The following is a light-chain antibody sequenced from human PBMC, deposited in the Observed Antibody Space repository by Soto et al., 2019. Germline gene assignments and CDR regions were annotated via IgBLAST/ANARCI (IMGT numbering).Light chain of an antibody. CDR3: SSDTSSSSLE. V-gene: IGLV2-14*01. CDR2: DVS. J-gene: IGLJ3*02. Sequence: QSALTQPASVSGSPGQSITISCTGTSSDVGGYNYVSWYQQHPGKAPKLMIYDVSNRPSGVSYRFSGSKSGNTASLTISGLQAEDEADYYCSSDTSSSSLEFGGGTKLTVL. CDR1: SSDVGGYNY.